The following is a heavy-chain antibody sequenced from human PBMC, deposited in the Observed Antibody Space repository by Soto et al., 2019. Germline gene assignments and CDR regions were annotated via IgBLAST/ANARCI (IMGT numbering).Heavy chain of an antibody. Sequence: EVQLVESGGGLVQPGRSLRLSCAASGFTFDDYAMHWVRQAPGKGLEWVSSISWNSGSIAYADSVKGRFTISRDNAKNSLYLQMNSLRAEDTALYYCAKGLKWHPEGCFDYWGQGTLVSVSS. CDR1: GFTFDDYA. CDR2: ISWNSGSI. D-gene: IGHD2-15*01. CDR3: AKGLKWHPEGCFDY. V-gene: IGHV3-9*01. J-gene: IGHJ4*02.